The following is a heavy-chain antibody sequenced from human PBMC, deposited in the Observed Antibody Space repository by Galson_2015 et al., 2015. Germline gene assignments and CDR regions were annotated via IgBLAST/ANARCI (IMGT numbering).Heavy chain of an antibody. CDR2: ISSSGSTI. CDR3: ARAVRSSGWFDP. Sequence: SLRLSCAASGFTFSSYEMNWVRQAPGKGLEWVSYISSSGSTIYYADSVKGRFTISRDNAKNSLYLQMNSLRAEDTAVYYCARAVRSSGWFDPWGQGTLVTVSS. V-gene: IGHV3-48*03. D-gene: IGHD6-6*01. J-gene: IGHJ5*02. CDR1: GFTFSSYE.